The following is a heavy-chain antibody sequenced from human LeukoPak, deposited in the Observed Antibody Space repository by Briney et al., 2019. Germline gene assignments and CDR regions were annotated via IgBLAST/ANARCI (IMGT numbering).Heavy chain of an antibody. V-gene: IGHV1-2*06. D-gene: IGHD3-22*01. CDR3: ARAVYGSNANYMDV. Sequence: ASVKVSCKASGYTFTGYYIHWVPQAPGQGLEWMGRINPNSDGTNYAQSFQGRVTMTRDTSINTAYMELSRLRSDDTAVYYCARAVYGSNANYMDVWGKGTTVTVSS. J-gene: IGHJ6*03. CDR2: INPNSDGT. CDR1: GYTFTGYY.